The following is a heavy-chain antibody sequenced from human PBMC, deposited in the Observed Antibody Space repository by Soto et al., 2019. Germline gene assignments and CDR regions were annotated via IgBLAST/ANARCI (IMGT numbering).Heavy chain of an antibody. CDR1: KFTFSSYW. D-gene: IGHD3-10*01. J-gene: IGHJ5*02. Sequence: PGVSLRLSCSASKFTFSSYWMHWVRQAPGKGLVWVSRIDPDGSTTYYADSVKGRFTISRDNAKNTLYLQLNSLRAEDTAVYYCTSSGSYDIAWFDPWGQGTLVTVSA. CDR2: IDPDGSTT. CDR3: TSSGSYDIAWFDP. V-gene: IGHV3-74*01.